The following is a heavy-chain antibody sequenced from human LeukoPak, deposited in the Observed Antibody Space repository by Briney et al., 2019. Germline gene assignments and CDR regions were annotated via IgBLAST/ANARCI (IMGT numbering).Heavy chain of an antibody. V-gene: IGHV3-30*03. J-gene: IGHJ4*02. Sequence: PGGSLRLSCVASGFSFSSFGMHWVRQAPGKGLEWVAVISYDGSNKFYADSVKGRFTISRDNSKNTLYLQMNSLRAEDTAVYYCARFDYADYLAFDYWGQGTLVTVSS. CDR3: ARFDYADYLAFDY. D-gene: IGHD4-17*01. CDR2: ISYDGSNK. CDR1: GFSFSSFG.